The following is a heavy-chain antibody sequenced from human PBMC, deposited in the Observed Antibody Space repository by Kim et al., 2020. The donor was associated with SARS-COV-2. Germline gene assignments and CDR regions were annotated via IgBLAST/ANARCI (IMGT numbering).Heavy chain of an antibody. CDR2: ITPDGSEK. V-gene: IGHV3-7*01. D-gene: IGHD1-1*01. Sequence: GGSLRLSCAASGFTFSSYWISWVRQAPGKGLEWVANITPDGSEKYYVDSVKGRFTISRDNAKNSLYLQMNSLRAEDTAAYYCAQLVMGYRGQGTLVTVSS. J-gene: IGHJ4*02. CDR3: AQLVMGY. CDR1: GFTFSSYW.